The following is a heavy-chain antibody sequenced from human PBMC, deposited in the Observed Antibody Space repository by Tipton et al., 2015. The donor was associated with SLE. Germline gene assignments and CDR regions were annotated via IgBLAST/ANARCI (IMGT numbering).Heavy chain of an antibody. J-gene: IGHJ6*03. CDR2: ISYDGSNK. CDR3: ASSPPPMVLPYYYYYYMDV. V-gene: IGHV3-30*03. Sequence: QLVQSGGGVVQPGRSLRLSCAASGFTFSSYGMHWVRQAPGKGLEWVAVISYDGSNKYYADSVKGRFTISRDNSKNTLYLQMNSLRAEDTAVYYCASSPPPMVLPYYYYYYMDVWGKGTTVTVSS. CDR1: GFTFSSYG. D-gene: IGHD3-10*01.